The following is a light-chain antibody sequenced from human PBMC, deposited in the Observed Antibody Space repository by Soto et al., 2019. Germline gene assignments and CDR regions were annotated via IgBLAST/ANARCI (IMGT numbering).Light chain of an antibody. CDR1: QTGSNSY. CDR2: GVY. J-gene: IGKJ1*01. V-gene: IGKV3-20*01. CDR3: QHYGYSQWT. Sequence: IFFSPASGPPSFSPGERATLSCRASQTGSNSYLAWYQHKSGQAPRLLIYGVYTRASGIPDRFSGSGSGTEFTLTITRLEPEDSAVYFCQHYGYSQWTFGQGTKVDIK.